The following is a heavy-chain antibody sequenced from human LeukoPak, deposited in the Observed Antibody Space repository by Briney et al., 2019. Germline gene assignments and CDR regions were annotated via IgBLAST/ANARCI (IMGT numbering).Heavy chain of an antibody. D-gene: IGHD1-26*01. CDR3: AREGWDLNALDI. CDR1: GFTFSNYY. Sequence: GGSLRLSCAASGFTFSNYYMSWIRQAPGKGLVWVSYISSRSSNKEYADSVKGRFTISRDNSKNSLYLQMDSLRAEDSAIYYCAREGWDLNALDIWGQGAMVTVSP. CDR2: ISSRSSNK. V-gene: IGHV3-11*04. J-gene: IGHJ3*02.